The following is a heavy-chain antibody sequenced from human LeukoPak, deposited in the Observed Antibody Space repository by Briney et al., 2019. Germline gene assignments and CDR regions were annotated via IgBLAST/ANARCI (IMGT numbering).Heavy chain of an antibody. CDR1: GVSVSSYH. V-gene: IGHV4-4*09. J-gene: IGHJ6*03. CDR2: MYSSGST. Sequence: SETLSLTCTVCGVSVSSYHWMWLRQPPGKGVEWIDYMYSSGSTISNPCLNSQVTVSVDSSKSQLYLKLRSVTAADTAVYYCASHAGLDMDVWGKGTPVTVSS. CDR3: ASHAGLDMDV.